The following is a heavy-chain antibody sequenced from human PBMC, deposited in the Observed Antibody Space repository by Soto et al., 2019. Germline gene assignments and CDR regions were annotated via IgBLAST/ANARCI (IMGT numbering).Heavy chain of an antibody. CDR3: ARGYSPALGAPWARVNWFDP. J-gene: IGHJ5*02. CDR1: GDSVSSNSAA. Sequence: SQTLSLTCVISGDSVSSNSAAWNWIRQSPSRGLEWLGRTYYRSKWFTGYAVSVQSRIRISADTSRNQLSLNLTSVTAADTAVYYCARGYSPALGAPWARVNWFDPWGQGTLVTVSS. V-gene: IGHV6-1*01. CDR2: TYYRSKWFT. D-gene: IGHD1-26*01.